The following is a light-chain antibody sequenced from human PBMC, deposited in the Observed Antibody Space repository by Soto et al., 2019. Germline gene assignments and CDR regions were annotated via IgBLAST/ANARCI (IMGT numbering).Light chain of an antibody. J-gene: IGKJ1*01. CDR2: GAS. CDR1: QSVSSN. V-gene: IGKV3-15*01. Sequence: EIVMTQSPATLSVSPGERATLSCRASQSVSSNLAWYQQKPGQAPRLLIYGASTRATGIPARFSGSGSGTEFTLTISRLQSEDFAVYYCQQSNNWPPWTFGQGTKVDIK. CDR3: QQSNNWPPWT.